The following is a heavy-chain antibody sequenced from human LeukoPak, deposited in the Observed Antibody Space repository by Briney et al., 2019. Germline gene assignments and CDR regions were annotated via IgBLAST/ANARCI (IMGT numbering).Heavy chain of an antibody. CDR3: AKDLGYDILTGYGDY. CDR2: ISGGGGST. D-gene: IGHD3-9*01. Sequence: GGSLRLSCAASGFTFSSYGMSWVRQAPGKGLEWVSAISGGGGSTYYADSVKGRFTISRDNSKNTLYLQMNSLRAEDTAVYYCAKDLGYDILTGYGDYWGQGTLVTVSS. CDR1: GFTFSSYG. J-gene: IGHJ4*02. V-gene: IGHV3-23*01.